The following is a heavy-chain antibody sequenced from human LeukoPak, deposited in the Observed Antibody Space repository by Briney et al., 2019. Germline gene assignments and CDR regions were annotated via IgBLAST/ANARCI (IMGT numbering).Heavy chain of an antibody. CDR3: AKAYYYGSGSYLPFDY. D-gene: IGHD3-10*01. Sequence: PGGSLRLSCAASNFTFGSYGMNWVRHVPGKGLEWVAYISYDGSDKYYTDSVKGRFTISRDNSKNTLYLQMNSLRAEDTAVYYCAKAYYYGSGSYLPFDYWGQGTLVTVSS. J-gene: IGHJ4*02. V-gene: IGHV3-30*02. CDR1: NFTFGSYG. CDR2: ISYDGSDK.